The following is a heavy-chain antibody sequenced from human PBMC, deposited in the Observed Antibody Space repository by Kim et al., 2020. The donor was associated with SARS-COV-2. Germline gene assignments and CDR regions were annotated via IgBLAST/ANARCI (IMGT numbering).Heavy chain of an antibody. V-gene: IGHV3-9*01. CDR1: GFSFGDYA. Sequence: GGSLRLSCAASGFSFGDYAMHWVRQPPGKGLEWVSGISWDSETVGYEDSVKGRFSISRDNAKNSLYLEMNSLRDEDTALYYCVKDMGETGTTYYYYGMDV. D-gene: IGHD1-1*01. J-gene: IGHJ6*01. CDR2: ISWDSETV. CDR3: VKDMGETGTTYYYYGMDV.